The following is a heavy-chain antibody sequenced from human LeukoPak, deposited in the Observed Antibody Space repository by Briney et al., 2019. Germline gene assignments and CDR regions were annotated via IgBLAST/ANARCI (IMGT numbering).Heavy chain of an antibody. CDR2: INPSGGST. CDR1: GYTFTSYY. J-gene: IGHJ4*02. Sequence: ASVKVSCKASGYTFTSYYMHWVRQAPGQGLEWMGIINPSGGSTSYAQKFQGRVTMTRDMSTSTVYMELSSLRSEDTAVYYCARSPFHYKPSGIFDYWGQGTLVTVSS. CDR3: ARSPFHYKPSGIFDY. V-gene: IGHV1-46*01. D-gene: IGHD1-1*01.